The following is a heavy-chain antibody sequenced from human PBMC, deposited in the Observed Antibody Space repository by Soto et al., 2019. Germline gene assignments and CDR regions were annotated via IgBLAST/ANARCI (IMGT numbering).Heavy chain of an antibody. J-gene: IGHJ4*02. D-gene: IGHD6-13*01. CDR2: RKEDGSEK. CDR1: GFTFSGHW. V-gene: IGHV3-7*04. Sequence: EEQLVESGGGLVQPGGSLRVSCAASGFTFSGHWMTWVRQAPGKGLEWVASRKEDGSEKKYVDSAKGRFTISRDNAKKSLYLQMNSLRGDDTAVYYCARGGSNRFGLWGQGTLVTVSS. CDR3: ARGGSNRFGL.